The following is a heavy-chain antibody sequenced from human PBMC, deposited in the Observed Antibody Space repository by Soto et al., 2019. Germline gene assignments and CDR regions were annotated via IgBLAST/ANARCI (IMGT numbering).Heavy chain of an antibody. Sequence: GGSLRLSCAASGFTFSSYGMHWVRQAPGKGLEWVAVISYDGSNTYYADSVKGRFTISRDNSKNTLYLQMNSLRAEDTAVYYCAKDRSWPLDYWGQGTLVTVSS. CDR3: AKDRSWPLDY. D-gene: IGHD6-13*01. CDR2: ISYDGSNT. CDR1: GFTFSSYG. V-gene: IGHV3-30*18. J-gene: IGHJ4*02.